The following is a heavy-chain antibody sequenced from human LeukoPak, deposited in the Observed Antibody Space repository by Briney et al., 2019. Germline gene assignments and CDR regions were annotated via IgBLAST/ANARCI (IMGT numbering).Heavy chain of an antibody. V-gene: IGHV4-39*07. CDR3: ARGSWGSSWSPNIDY. D-gene: IGHD6-13*01. CDR1: GGSISSSSFY. CDR2: IYYSGST. Sequence: SETLSLTCSVSGGSISSSSFYWGWIRQPPGKGLEWIGSIYYSGSTCNNPSLKSRVTISVDTSKNQFSLKLSSVTAADTAVYYCARGSWGSSWSPNIDYWGQGTLVTVSS. J-gene: IGHJ4*02.